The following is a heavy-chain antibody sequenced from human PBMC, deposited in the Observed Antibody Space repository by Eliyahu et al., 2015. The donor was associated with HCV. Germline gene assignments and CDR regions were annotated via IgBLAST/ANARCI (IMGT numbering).Heavy chain of an antibody. Sequence: EVQLLESGGGLVQPGGSLXLXXXAXEFTFTRYGLSWVRQAPGKGLEWVSAIGGSGSNIYYADSVKGRFTISRDNSKNTLYLQMHSLRAEDTAVYYCASVRAFGYTYLNFDYWGPGTLVTVSS. J-gene: IGHJ4*02. CDR1: EFTFTRYG. D-gene: IGHD5-24*01. CDR2: IGGSGSNI. V-gene: IGHV3-23*01. CDR3: ASVRAFGYTYLNFDY.